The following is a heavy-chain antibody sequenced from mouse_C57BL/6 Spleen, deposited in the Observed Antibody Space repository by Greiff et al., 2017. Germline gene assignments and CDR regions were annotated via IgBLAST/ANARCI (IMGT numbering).Heavy chain of an antibody. V-gene: IGHV1-42*01. Sequence: EVQLVESGPELVKPGASVKISCKASGYSFTGYYMNWVKQSPEKSLEWIGEINPSTGGTTYNQKFKAKATLTVDKSSSTAYMQLKSLTSEDSAVYYCARGGLTTNFDYWGQGTTLTVSS. CDR1: GYSFTGYY. CDR2: INPSTGGT. J-gene: IGHJ2*01. D-gene: IGHD2-12*01. CDR3: ARGGLTTNFDY.